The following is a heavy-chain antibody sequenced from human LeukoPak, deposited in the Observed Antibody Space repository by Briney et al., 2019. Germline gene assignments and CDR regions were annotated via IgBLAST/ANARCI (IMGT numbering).Heavy chain of an antibody. J-gene: IGHJ4*02. CDR2: IYYSGST. D-gene: IGHD3-3*01. CDR3: ARCPGFLEWLDFYYFDY. CDR1: GGSISSYY. V-gene: IGHV4-59*01. Sequence: SETLSLTCTVSGGSISSYYWSWIRQPPGKGLEWIGYIYYSGSTNYNPSLKSRVTISVDTSKNQFSLKLSSVTAADTAVYYCARCPGFLEWLDFYYFDYWGQGTLVTVSS.